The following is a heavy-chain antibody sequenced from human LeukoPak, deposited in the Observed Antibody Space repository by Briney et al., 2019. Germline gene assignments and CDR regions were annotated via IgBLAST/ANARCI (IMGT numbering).Heavy chain of an antibody. V-gene: IGHV3-30*02. CDR2: IRYDGSNK. CDR3: AKDRSGYDQYYFDY. CDR1: GFTFSSYG. J-gene: IGHJ4*01. D-gene: IGHD5-12*01. Sequence: GGSLRLSCAASGFTFSSYGMHWVRQVPGKGLEWVAFIRYDGSNKYYADSVKGRFTISRDNSKNTLYLQMNSLRAEDTAVYYCAKDRSGYDQYYFDYWGQGTLVTVSS.